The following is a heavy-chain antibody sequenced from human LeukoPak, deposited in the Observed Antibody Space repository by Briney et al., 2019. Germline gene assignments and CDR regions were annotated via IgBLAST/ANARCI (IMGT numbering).Heavy chain of an antibody. Sequence: SVKVSCKASGGTFSSYAISWVRQAPGQGLEWMGGIIPIFGTANYAQKFQGRVTITADESTSTAYMEMSSLRSEDTAVYYCARGSYCSSTSCYKDFDYWGQGTLVTVSS. J-gene: IGHJ4*02. V-gene: IGHV1-69*13. CDR2: IIPIFGTA. CDR3: ARGSYCSSTSCYKDFDY. D-gene: IGHD2-2*02. CDR1: GGTFSSYA.